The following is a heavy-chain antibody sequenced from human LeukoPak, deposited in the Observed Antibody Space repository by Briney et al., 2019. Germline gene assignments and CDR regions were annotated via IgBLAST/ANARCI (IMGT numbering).Heavy chain of an antibody. CDR3: ARGPVAAAGYDY. D-gene: IGHD6-13*01. Sequence: SETLSLTCAVSGGSISSGGYSWSWIRQPPGKGLEWIGEINHSGSTNYNPSLKIRVTISVDTSKNQFSLKLSSVTATDTAVYYCARGPVAAAGYDYWGQGTLVTVSS. CDR1: GGSISSGGYS. J-gene: IGHJ4*02. CDR2: INHSGST. V-gene: IGHV4-34*01.